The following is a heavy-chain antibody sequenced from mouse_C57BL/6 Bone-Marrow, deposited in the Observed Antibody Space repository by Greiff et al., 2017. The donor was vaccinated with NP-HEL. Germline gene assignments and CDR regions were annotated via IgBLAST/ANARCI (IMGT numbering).Heavy chain of an antibody. CDR2: IDPSDSYT. CDR3: ARTYYSNYVGIWYAMDY. V-gene: IGHV1-50*01. Sequence: VQLQQSGAELVKPGASVKLSCKASGYTFTSYWMQWVKQRPGQGLEWIGEIDPSDSYTNYNQKFKGKATLTLDTSSSTAYMQLSSLTSEDSAVYYCARTYYSNYVGIWYAMDYWGQGTSVTVSS. CDR1: GYTFTSYW. J-gene: IGHJ4*01. D-gene: IGHD2-5*01.